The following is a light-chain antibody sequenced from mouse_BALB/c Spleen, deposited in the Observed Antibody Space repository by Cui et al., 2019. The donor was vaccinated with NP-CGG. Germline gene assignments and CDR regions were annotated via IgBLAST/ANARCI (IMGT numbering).Light chain of an antibody. V-gene: IGLV1*01. CDR1: TGAVTTSNY. CDR3: ALWYSNHWV. J-gene: IGLJ1*01. CDR2: GTN. Sequence: QAVVTQEPALTTSPGETVTLTCRSSTGAVTTSNYANWVQEKPDHLFSGLIGGTNNRVPGVPARFSGSLIGDKAALTITGAQTEDEATYFCALWYSNHWVFGGGTKLTVL.